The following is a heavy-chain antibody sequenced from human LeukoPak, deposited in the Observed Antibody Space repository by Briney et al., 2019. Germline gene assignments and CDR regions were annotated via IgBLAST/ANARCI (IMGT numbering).Heavy chain of an antibody. Sequence: PGGSLRLSCAAAGFTFSSYWMSWDRQAPGRVLEWVANIKQDGSEKYYVDSVKGRFTISRDNAKNSLYLQMNSLRAEDTAVYYCARGGNGANDYGGQGTLVTVSA. CDR2: IKQDGSEK. V-gene: IGHV3-7*01. D-gene: IGHD3-16*01. J-gene: IGHJ4*02. CDR3: ARGGNGANDY. CDR1: GFTFSSYW.